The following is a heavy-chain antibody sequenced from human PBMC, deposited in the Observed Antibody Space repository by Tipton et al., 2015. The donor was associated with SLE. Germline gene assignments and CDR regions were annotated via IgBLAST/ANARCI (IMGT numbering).Heavy chain of an antibody. Sequence: SLRLSCSASGFTFSSYTMHWVRQAPGKGLEWVSTISGSGTNTYFADSVKGRFTISRDNSKDTLSLQMSSLRVEDTALYYCAKDGFYTTGGSSYFDYWGQGSLVPVSS. V-gene: IGHV3-23*01. D-gene: IGHD4-17*01. CDR2: ISGSGTNT. CDR3: AKDGFYTTGGSSYFDY. CDR1: GFTFSSYT. J-gene: IGHJ4*02.